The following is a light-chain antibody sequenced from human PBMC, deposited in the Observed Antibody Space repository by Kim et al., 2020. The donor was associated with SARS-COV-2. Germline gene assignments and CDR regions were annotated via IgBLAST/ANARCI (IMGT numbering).Light chain of an antibody. CDR2: GAS. CDR1: QDIGNS. V-gene: IGKV1-16*01. Sequence: SAAVGGRVTITGRARQDIGNSLGWFQQKPGKAPKSLIFGASTLQGGVPSRFTGSGSGTDFTLTITSLQSDDFATYYCQQYHVYPHTFGQGTRLEI. CDR3: QQYHVYPHT. J-gene: IGKJ2*01.